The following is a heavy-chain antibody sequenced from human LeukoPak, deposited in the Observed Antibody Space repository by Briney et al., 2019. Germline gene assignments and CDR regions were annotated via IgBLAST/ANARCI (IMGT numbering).Heavy chain of an antibody. Sequence: GGSLRLSCAASGFTFSSYAMHWVRQAPGKGLEWVAVISYDGSNKYYADSVKGRFTISRDNAKNSLYLQMNNLRAEDTAVYYCAKDRGLSSGYYGPVDYWGQGTLVTVSS. CDR1: GFTFSSYA. CDR2: ISYDGSNK. J-gene: IGHJ4*02. CDR3: AKDRGLSSGYYGPVDY. D-gene: IGHD3-22*01. V-gene: IGHV3-30-3*02.